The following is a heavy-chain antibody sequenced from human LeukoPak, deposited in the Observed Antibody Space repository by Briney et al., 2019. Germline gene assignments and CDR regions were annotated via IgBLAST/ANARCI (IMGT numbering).Heavy chain of an antibody. Sequence: ASVKVSCKASGGTFSSYAMSWVRQAPGQGLEWMGRIIPILGIANYAQKFQGRVTITADKSTSTAYMELSSLRSEDTAVYYCARVRPPNSPISGVSIAARKRWFDPWGQGTLVTVSS. V-gene: IGHV1-69*04. D-gene: IGHD6-6*01. J-gene: IGHJ5*02. CDR3: ARVRPPNSPISGVSIAARKRWFDP. CDR2: IIPILGIA. CDR1: GGTFSSYA.